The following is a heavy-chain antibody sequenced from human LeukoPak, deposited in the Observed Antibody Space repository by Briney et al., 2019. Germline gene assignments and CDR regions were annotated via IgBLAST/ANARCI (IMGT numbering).Heavy chain of an antibody. CDR2: ITGGAENT. D-gene: IGHD1-26*01. CDR3: AKVLSGSQDY. J-gene: IGHJ4*02. CDR1: GXTFSGYA. Sequence: GESLRLSCAASGXTFSGYAMSWVRQAPGKGLKWLSTITGGAENTYYADSVKGRFTISRDNSKNTVYLQMNSLRAEDTAVYYCAKVLSGSQDYWGQGTLVTVFS. V-gene: IGHV3-23*01.